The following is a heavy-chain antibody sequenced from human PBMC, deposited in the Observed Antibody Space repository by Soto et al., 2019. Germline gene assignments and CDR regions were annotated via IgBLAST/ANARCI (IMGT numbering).Heavy chain of an antibody. J-gene: IGHJ6*02. V-gene: IGHV3-33*01. CDR1: GFTFSSYG. D-gene: IGHD3-10*01. CDR2: IWYDGSNK. CDR3: AREWAWFGERPIYYYGMDV. Sequence: QVLLVESGGGVVQPGRSLRLSCAASGFTFSSYGMHWVRQAPGKGLEWVAVIWYDGSNKYYAESVKGRFTISRDNSKNSLYLQMNSLRADDTSVYYCAREWAWFGERPIYYYGMDVWGQGTTVTVSS.